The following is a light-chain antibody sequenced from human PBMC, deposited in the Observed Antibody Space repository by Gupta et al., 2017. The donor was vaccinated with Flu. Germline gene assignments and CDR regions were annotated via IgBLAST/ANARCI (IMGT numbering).Light chain of an antibody. CDR1: SSNIGNNY. CDR3: GTWDSSLSAWV. V-gene: IGLV1-51*01. Sequence: QSVLTQPPSVSAAPGQKVTISCSGSSSNIGNNYVSWYQQLPGTAPKLLIYDNSKRPSGIPDRFSGSKSDTSATLGITGLQTGDEADYYCGTWDSSLSAWVFGGGTKLTVL. CDR2: DNS. J-gene: IGLJ3*02.